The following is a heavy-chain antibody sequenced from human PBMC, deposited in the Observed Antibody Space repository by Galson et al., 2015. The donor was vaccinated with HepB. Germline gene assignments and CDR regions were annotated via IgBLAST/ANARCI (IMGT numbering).Heavy chain of an antibody. D-gene: IGHD5-18*01. J-gene: IGHJ6*02. CDR1: GYAFNSYG. CDR3: AKFRRRVSDTALSTRYHYYYAMDV. V-gene: IGHV7-4-1*02. CDR2: INTNTGVP. Sequence: SVKVSCKASGYAFNSYGINWVRQAPGQGLQWMGWINTNTGVPTYAQGFTGRFVFSLVTSVNTALLQISSLKAEDTAVYYCAKFRRRVSDTALSTRYHYYYAMDVWGQGTTVTVSS.